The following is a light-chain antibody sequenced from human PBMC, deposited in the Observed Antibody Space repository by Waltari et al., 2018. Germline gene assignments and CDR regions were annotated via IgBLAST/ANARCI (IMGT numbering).Light chain of an antibody. Sequence: SAPPQPPSVSGSPGQSVTISCTGTSSDVGADYYVSWYQQPPGKAPKFIIYDVNKRASGVPDRFSGSKSGNTASLTISGLQTVDEADYYCSSYAGTPTYVVFGGGTRLTVL. CDR1: SSDVGADYY. CDR3: SSYAGTPTYVV. CDR2: DVN. J-gene: IGLJ2*01. V-gene: IGLV2-11*01.